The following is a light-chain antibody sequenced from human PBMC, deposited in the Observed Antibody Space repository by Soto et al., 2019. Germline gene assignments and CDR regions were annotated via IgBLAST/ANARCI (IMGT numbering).Light chain of an antibody. CDR2: DAS. Sequence: DIKMTQSPSTLSASVGDRVTITCRASQSISSWLAWYQQKPGKAPKLLIYDASSLESGVPSRFSGSGSGTEFTLTISSLQNDDFATYYCQQYNSYPWKFGQGTKVEIK. V-gene: IGKV1-5*01. CDR1: QSISSW. J-gene: IGKJ1*01. CDR3: QQYNSYPWK.